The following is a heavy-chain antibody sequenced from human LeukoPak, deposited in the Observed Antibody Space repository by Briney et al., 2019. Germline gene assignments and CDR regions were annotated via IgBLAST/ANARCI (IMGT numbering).Heavy chain of an antibody. D-gene: IGHD1-26*01. J-gene: IGHJ4*02. CDR2: ISSSGNTI. V-gene: IGHV3-48*03. Sequence: PGGSLRLSCAASGFTFSSYEMNWVRQAPGNGLEWVSHISSSGNTIYNANSVKGRFTISRDNAENSMYLQMTSLRAEDSAVYYCARGGPRSGRYHGLFDYWGQGTLVTVSS. CDR1: GFTFSSYE. CDR3: ARGGPRSGRYHGLFDY.